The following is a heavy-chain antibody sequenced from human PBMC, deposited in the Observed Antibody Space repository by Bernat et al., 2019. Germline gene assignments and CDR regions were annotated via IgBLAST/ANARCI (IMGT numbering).Heavy chain of an antibody. D-gene: IGHD3-16*02. CDR3: AKDVGDLSSTLDP. Sequence: QVQLVESGGGVVQPGRSLRLSCAASGFTFSTYGMHWVRQAPGKGLEWVTVISSDGNNKYYADSVKGRFIISRDNSKNTLYLQMNSLRAEDTAVYYCAKDVGDLSSTLDPWGQGTLVTVSS. CDR1: GFTFSTYG. CDR2: ISSDGNNK. J-gene: IGHJ5*02. V-gene: IGHV3-30*18.